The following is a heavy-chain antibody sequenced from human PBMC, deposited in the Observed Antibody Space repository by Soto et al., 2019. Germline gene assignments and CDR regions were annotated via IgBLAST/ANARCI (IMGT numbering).Heavy chain of an antibody. J-gene: IGHJ5*02. CDR1: GYTFTSYD. D-gene: IGHD3-9*01. V-gene: IGHV1-8*01. CDR2: MNRNSGNT. Sequence: QVQLVQSGAEVKKPGASVKVSCKASGYTFTSYDINWVRQATGQGLEWMGWMNRNSGNTGYAQKYQLRVTMTRNNSISTAYMELSSLRSEDTAVYYCARAPGGIDLLTGYYNHNWFDPWGQGTLVTVSS. CDR3: ARAPGGIDLLTGYYNHNWFDP.